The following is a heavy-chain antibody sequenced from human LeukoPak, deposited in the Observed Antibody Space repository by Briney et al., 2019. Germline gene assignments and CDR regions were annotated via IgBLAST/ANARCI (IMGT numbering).Heavy chain of an antibody. J-gene: IGHJ6*02. CDR2: TYYRSKWHN. D-gene: IGHD2-15*01. V-gene: IGHV6-1*01. Sequence: SQTLSLTCAISGDRVSSNSVAWNWIRQSPSRGLEWLGRTYYRSKWHNDYAVSVKSRITINPDTSRNQFSLQLNSVTPEDTAVYYCARVDCSGGSCYYYGMDVWGQGTTVTVSS. CDR1: GDRVSSNSVA. CDR3: ARVDCSGGSCYYYGMDV.